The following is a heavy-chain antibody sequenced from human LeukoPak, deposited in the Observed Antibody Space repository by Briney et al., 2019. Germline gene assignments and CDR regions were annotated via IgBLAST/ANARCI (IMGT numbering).Heavy chain of an antibody. V-gene: IGHV3-23*01. D-gene: IGHD1-1*01. CDR2: ISGNGGTT. Sequence: GGSLRLSCAASGFTFSNYGMSWVRQAPGKGLEWVSGISGNGGTTYYADSVKGRFTISRDNAKNSLYLQMNSLRAEDTALYYCAKSLETESRLDSWGQGTLVTVSS. CDR1: GFTFSNYG. CDR3: AKSLETESRLDS. J-gene: IGHJ4*02.